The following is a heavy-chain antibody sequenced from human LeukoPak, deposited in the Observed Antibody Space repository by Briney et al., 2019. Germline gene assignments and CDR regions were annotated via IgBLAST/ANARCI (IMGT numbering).Heavy chain of an antibody. J-gene: IGHJ6*03. CDR1: GGSFSGYY. V-gene: IGHV4-59*01. CDR2: IYYSGST. Sequence: SETLSLTCAVYGGSFSGYYWSWIRQPPGKGLEWIGYIYYSGSTNYNPSLKSRLTISVDTSKNQFSLKLSSVTAADTAVYYCARETSQKGAHYMDVWGKGTTVTISS. CDR3: ARETSQKGAHYMDV. D-gene: IGHD3-16*01.